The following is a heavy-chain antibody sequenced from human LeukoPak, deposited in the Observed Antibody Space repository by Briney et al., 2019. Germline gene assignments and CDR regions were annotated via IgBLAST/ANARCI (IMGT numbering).Heavy chain of an antibody. CDR3: ARDFYYLDY. D-gene: IGHD3-3*01. Sequence: GGSLRLSCAASGFTFSSYEMNWVRQAPGKGLEWVSYISSSGSTIYYADSAKGRFTISRDNAKNSLYLQMNSLRAEDTAVYYCARDFYYLDYWGQGTLVTVSS. CDR2: ISSSGSTI. V-gene: IGHV3-48*03. J-gene: IGHJ4*02. CDR1: GFTFSSYE.